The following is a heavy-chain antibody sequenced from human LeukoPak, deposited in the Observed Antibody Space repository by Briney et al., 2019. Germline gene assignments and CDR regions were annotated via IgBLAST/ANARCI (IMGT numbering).Heavy chain of an antibody. Sequence: GGSLRLSCTASGFTFSNYAMSWVRQAPGKGLEWVSVIYSGGNVYYADSVKGRFTISRDNSKNMLYLQMNSLRAEDTAVYYCAKDRPGGPPLLWGQGTMVTVAS. CDR3: AKDRPGGPPLL. CDR1: GFTFSNYA. V-gene: IGHV3-66*01. CDR2: IYSGGNV. D-gene: IGHD4-23*01. J-gene: IGHJ3*01.